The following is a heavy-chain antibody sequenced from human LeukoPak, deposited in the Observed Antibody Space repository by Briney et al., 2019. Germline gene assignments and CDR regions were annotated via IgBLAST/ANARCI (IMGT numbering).Heavy chain of an antibody. CDR1: GYTFTSHG. CDR3: ARGAAPYGDYRNWFDP. Sequence: ASVKVTCKASGYTFTSHGITWVRQAPGQGLEWMGWVSAYNGNTKYAQNIQGRVTLTTDTSTSTAYMELRSLRSDDTAVYYCARGAAPYGDYRNWFDPWGQGTLVTVSS. CDR2: VSAYNGNT. J-gene: IGHJ5*02. D-gene: IGHD4-17*01. V-gene: IGHV1-18*01.